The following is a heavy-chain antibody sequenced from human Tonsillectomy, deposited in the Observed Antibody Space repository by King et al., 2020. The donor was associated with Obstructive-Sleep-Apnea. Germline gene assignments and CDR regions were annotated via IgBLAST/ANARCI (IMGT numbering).Heavy chain of an antibody. CDR1: GGSIINYY. V-gene: IGHV4-59*08. CDR2: ISYSGST. Sequence: VQLQESGPGLVKPSETLSLTCSVSGGSIINYYWSWIRQPPGKGLEWIGYISYSGSTNYNPSLKSRVTISVDTSKNQFSLKPISVTAAYTAVYYCARCPYYDLLIGYYNRAFDMWGQGTMVTVSS. D-gene: IGHD3-9*01. CDR3: ARCPYYDLLIGYYNRAFDM. J-gene: IGHJ3*02.